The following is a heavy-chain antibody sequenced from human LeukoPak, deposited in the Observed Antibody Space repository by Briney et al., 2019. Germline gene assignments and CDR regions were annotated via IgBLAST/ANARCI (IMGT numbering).Heavy chain of an antibody. J-gene: IGHJ4*02. D-gene: IGHD2-15*01. CDR2: IFRSGST. Sequence: PGGSLRLSCAASGFTFSSYAMSWVRQAPGKGLEWIGSIFRSGSTHYHPSLKSRVTISVDTSKNQFSLKLSSVTAADTAVYYCARHAYCSGGSCPDFWGQGTLVTVSS. CDR1: GFTFSSYA. CDR3: ARHAYCSGGSCPDF. V-gene: IGHV4-38-2*01.